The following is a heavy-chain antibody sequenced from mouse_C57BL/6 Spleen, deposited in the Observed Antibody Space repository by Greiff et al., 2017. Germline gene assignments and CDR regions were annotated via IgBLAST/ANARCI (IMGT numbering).Heavy chain of an antibody. D-gene: IGHD1-1*01. V-gene: IGHV5-4*01. CDR1: GFTFSSYA. Sequence: EVKLMESGGGLVKPGGSLKLSCAASGFTFSSYAMSWVRQTPEKRLEWVATISDGGSYTYYPDNVKGRFTISRDNAKNNLYLQMSHLKSEDTAMYYCARDYYGSSYYFYYWGQGTTLTVSS. CDR2: ISDGGSYT. J-gene: IGHJ2*01. CDR3: ARDYYGSSYYFYY.